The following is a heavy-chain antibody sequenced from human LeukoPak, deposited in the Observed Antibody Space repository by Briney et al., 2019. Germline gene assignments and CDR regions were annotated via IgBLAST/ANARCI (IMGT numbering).Heavy chain of an antibody. V-gene: IGHV4-4*07. CDR3: AREGGYYSHDAFDI. Sequence: TSETLSLTCTVSGGSISSYYWSWIRQPAGKGLEWIGRIYTSGSTNYNPSLKSRVTMSVDTSKNQFSLKLSSVTAADTAVYYCAREGGYYSHDAFDIWGQGTMVTVSS. D-gene: IGHD3-22*01. CDR2: IYTSGST. J-gene: IGHJ3*02. CDR1: GGSISSYY.